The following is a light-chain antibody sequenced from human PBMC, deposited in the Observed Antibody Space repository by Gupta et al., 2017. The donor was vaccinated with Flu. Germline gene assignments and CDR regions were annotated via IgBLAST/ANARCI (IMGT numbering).Light chain of an antibody. J-gene: IGKJ4*01. CDR2: EAS. Sequence: PASVSASVGDRVTITCRASEGISNWLAWYQQKPEKAPKPLIYEASSLRTGVPSRFSGSRSGTDFTLTISNLQPEDFATYYCQQDNNYPLTFGGGTRVEIK. CDR3: QQDNNYPLT. V-gene: IGKV1D-16*01. CDR1: EGISNW.